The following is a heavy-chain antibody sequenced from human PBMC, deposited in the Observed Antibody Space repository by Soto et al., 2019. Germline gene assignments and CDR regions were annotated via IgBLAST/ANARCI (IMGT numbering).Heavy chain of an antibody. CDR2: ISFDGSNK. CDR3: AKDVVFGSLAGSSSGWPLGYFDY. V-gene: IGHV3-30*18. CDR1: GFTFSSYG. J-gene: IGHJ4*02. Sequence: GGSLRLSCAASGFTFSSYGMHWVRQAPGKGLEWVAVISFDGSNKYYADSVKGRFTISRDNSKNTLYLQMNSLRAEDTAVYYCAKDVVFGSLAGSSSGWPLGYFDYWGQGTLVTVSS. D-gene: IGHD6-19*01.